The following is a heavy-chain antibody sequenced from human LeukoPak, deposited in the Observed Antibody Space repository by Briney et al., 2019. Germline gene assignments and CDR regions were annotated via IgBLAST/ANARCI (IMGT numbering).Heavy chain of an antibody. CDR1: GYTLTELS. CDR2: FDPEDGET. Sequence: ASVKVSCKVSGYTLTELSMHWVRQAPGKGLEWMGGFDPEDGETIYAQKFQGRVTITADKSTSTAYMELSSLRSEDTAVYYCARGLDSSSWYSVYYFDYWGQGTLVTVSS. J-gene: IGHJ4*02. D-gene: IGHD6-13*01. CDR3: ARGLDSSSWYSVYYFDY. V-gene: IGHV1-24*01.